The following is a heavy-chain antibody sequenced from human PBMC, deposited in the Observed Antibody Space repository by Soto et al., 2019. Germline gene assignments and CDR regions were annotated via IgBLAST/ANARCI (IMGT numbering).Heavy chain of an antibody. CDR1: GFTFSNYE. Sequence: EAQLVESGGGLVQPGGSLRLSCAASGFTFSNYEMHWVRQAPGKGLEYVSGISNNGAHTDNAKSVNGRFTISRDNSENSLYLQRGSVRAEDMALYYCARRGYGSRWPNVYMDVWGNGTTVTVSS. J-gene: IGHJ6*03. D-gene: IGHD6-13*01. V-gene: IGHV3-64*01. CDR2: ISNNGAHT. CDR3: ARRGYGSRWPNVYMDV.